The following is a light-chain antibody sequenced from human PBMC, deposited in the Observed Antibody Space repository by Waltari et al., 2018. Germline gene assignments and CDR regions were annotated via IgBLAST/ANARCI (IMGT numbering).Light chain of an antibody. Sequence: EIVLTQSPATLSLSPGERATLSCRASNSVNWYLAWYQQRPGQAPRLLIYDASNRATGIPARFSGSGSETDVTLTISSLQPEDAAVYYCQRRRDWALTCGGGTKVEIK. V-gene: IGKV3-11*01. CDR2: DAS. CDR3: QRRRDWALT. CDR1: NSVNWY. J-gene: IGKJ4*01.